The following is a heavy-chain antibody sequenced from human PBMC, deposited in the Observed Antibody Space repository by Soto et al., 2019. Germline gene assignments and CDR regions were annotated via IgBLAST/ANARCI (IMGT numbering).Heavy chain of an antibody. CDR2: INHSGST. D-gene: IGHD2-2*01. CDR3: AIGQYCSRTSCYVIRAFDI. CDR1: GGSFSGYY. J-gene: IGHJ3*02. Sequence: QVQLQQWGAGLLKPSETLSLTCAVYGGSFSGYYWSWIRQPPGKGLEWIGEINHSGSTNYNPSLTSRVTISVDTSKNQFSLKLSSVTAADTAVYYCAIGQYCSRTSCYVIRAFDIWGQGTMVTVSS. V-gene: IGHV4-34*01.